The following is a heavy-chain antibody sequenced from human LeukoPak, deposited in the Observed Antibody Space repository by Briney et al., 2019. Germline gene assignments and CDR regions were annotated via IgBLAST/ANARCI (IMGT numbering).Heavy chain of an antibody. CDR2: IRYSGST. CDR3: ARGGYSGYDPFDY. Sequence: SEALSLTCSVSGGSISSSNYYWGWIRQPPGKGLEWIGAIRYSGSTYYNPSLQSRVTISVDTSKNQFSLKLSSVTAADTAVYYCARGGYSGYDPFDYWGQGTLVTVSS. V-gene: IGHV4-39*01. J-gene: IGHJ4*02. CDR1: GGSISSSNYY. D-gene: IGHD5-12*01.